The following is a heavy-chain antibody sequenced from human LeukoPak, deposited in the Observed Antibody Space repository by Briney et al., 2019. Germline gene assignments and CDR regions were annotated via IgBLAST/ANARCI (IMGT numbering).Heavy chain of an antibody. CDR1: GFTFSNAW. CDR3: TTDLYVLLWFGGGMGV. D-gene: IGHD3-10*01. CDR2: IKSKTDGGTT. Sequence: GGSLRLSCAASGFTFSNAWMSWVRQAPGKGLEWVGRIKSKTDGGTTDYAAPVKGRFTISRDDSKNTLYLQMNSLKTEDTAVYYCTTDLYVLLWFGGGMGVWGKGTTVTVSS. V-gene: IGHV3-15*01. J-gene: IGHJ6*04.